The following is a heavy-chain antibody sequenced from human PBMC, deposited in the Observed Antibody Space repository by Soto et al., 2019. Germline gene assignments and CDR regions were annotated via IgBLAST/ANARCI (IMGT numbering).Heavy chain of an antibody. Sequence: ASLKVSCKASGYTFTSYGIHWVRQAPGQRLEWMGWINAANGDTKYSPKFQGRVTITRDTSAGTAYMELSSLRSEDTAVYYCVRRHVSATGIDWFEPLGQGTLVIVSS. CDR1: GYTFTSYG. CDR3: VRRHVSATGIDWFEP. CDR2: INAANGDT. V-gene: IGHV1-3*01. J-gene: IGHJ5*02. D-gene: IGHD6-13*01.